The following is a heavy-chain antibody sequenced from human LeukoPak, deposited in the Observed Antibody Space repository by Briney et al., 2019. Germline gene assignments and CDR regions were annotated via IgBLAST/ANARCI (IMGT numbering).Heavy chain of an antibody. CDR3: ARFVSVPAAADRGDY. V-gene: IGHV1-2*02. Sequence: ASVKVSCKASGYTFTGYYMHWVRQAPGQGLEWMGWFNPNSGGTNYAQKFQGRVTMTRDTSISTAYMELSRLRSDDTAVYYCARFVSVPAAADRGDYWGQGTLVTVSS. J-gene: IGHJ4*02. CDR1: GYTFTGYY. D-gene: IGHD2-2*01. CDR2: FNPNSGGT.